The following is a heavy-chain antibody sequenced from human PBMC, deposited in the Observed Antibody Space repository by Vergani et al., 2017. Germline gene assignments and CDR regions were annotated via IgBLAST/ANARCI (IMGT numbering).Heavy chain of an antibody. CDR3: ASAYGRYDWFDY. J-gene: IGHJ4*01. CDR1: GFLFSTYA. D-gene: IGHD1-20*01. V-gene: IGHV3-23*01. CDR2: ISASGAPT. Sequence: ELQLLESGGDLVQPGGSLSLSCTASGFLFSTYAMSWVRQAPGKGLEWVSGISASGAPTYYADSVKGRVTISRDNSKNTLYLQMNSLRVEDTAVYYCASAYGRYDWFDYWGQRTLVTVSS.